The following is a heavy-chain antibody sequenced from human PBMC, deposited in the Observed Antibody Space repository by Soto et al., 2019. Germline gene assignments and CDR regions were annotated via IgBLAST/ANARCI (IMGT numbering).Heavy chain of an antibody. J-gene: IGHJ5*02. D-gene: IGHD6-13*01. CDR2: IIPILGIA. CDR3: ARIYSSSWYTRYNWFDP. CDR1: GGTFSSYT. V-gene: IGHV1-69*02. Sequence: SVKVSCKASGGTFSSYTISWVRQAPGQGLEWMGRIIPILGIANYAQKFQGRVTITADKSTSTAYMELSSLRSEDTAVYYCARIYSSSWYTRYNWFDPWGQGTLVTVSS.